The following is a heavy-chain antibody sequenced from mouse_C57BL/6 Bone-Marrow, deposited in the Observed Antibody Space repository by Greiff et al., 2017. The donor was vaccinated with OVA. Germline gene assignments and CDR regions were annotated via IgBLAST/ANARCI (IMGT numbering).Heavy chain of an antibody. V-gene: IGHV1-18*01. CDR3: ARKTLRRDAYAMDY. CDR2: INPNNGGT. CDR1: GYTFTDYN. D-gene: IGHD2-12*01. J-gene: IGHJ4*01. Sequence: EVQLQESGPELVKPGASVKIPCKASGYTFTDYNMDWVKQSHGKSLEWIGDINPNNGGTIYNQKFKGKATLTVDKSSSTAYMELRSLTSEDTAVYYCARKTLRRDAYAMDYWGQGTSVTVSS.